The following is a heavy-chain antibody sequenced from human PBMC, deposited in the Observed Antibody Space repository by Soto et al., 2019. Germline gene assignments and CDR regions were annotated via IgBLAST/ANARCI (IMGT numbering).Heavy chain of an antibody. Sequence: NPSETLSLTCAVYGGSLSGYYWSWIRQPPGKGLEWIGEINHSGSTNYNPSLKSRAIISVDTSKNQFSLKLTSVTAADTAVYYCARGREDQQLVFDYWGQETLVTVSS. CDR3: ARGREDQQLVFDY. J-gene: IGHJ4*02. CDR2: INHSGST. V-gene: IGHV4-34*01. D-gene: IGHD6-13*01. CDR1: GGSLSGYY.